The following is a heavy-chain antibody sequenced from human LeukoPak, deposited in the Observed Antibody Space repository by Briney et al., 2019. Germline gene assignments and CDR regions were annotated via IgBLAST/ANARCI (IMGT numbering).Heavy chain of an antibody. CDR2: IRKDGRNE. V-gene: IGHV3-30*02. CDR1: GFTFSSYG. D-gene: IGHD3/OR15-3a*01. J-gene: IGHJ6*03. CDR3: AKDGLLLNIYDRYYYYMDV. Sequence: GTSLRLSCAASGFTFSSYGMHWVRQAPGKGLQWVAFIRKDGRNEYYADSVKGRFTISRDNSKDTVYLQMNSLRPEDTAIYYCAKDGLLLNIYDRYYYYMDVWGKGTTVTVSS.